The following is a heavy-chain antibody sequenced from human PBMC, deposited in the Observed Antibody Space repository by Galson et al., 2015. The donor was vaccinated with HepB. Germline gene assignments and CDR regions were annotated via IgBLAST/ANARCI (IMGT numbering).Heavy chain of an antibody. CDR2: ISYDGSNK. CDR1: GFTFSSYA. Sequence: SLRLSCAASGFTFSSYAMHWVRQAPGKGLEWVAVISYDGSNKYYADSVKGRFTISRDNSKNTLYLQMNSLRAEDTAVYYCARGPNYYDSSGYRISGYWGQGTLVTVSS. V-gene: IGHV3-30-3*01. D-gene: IGHD3-22*01. CDR3: ARGPNYYDSSGYRISGY. J-gene: IGHJ4*02.